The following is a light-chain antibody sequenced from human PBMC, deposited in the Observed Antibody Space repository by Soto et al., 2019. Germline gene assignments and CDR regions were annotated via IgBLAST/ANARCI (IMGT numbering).Light chain of an antibody. J-gene: IGKJ4*01. CDR3: QQSYITPLT. CDR2: AAS. CDR1: QSIGKY. V-gene: IGKV1-39*01. Sequence: DIPMTQSPSSLSASVGDRVTITCRASQSIGKYLNWYQQKPGKAPKLLIYAASTLQRGVPSRFSGSGSGTDFILTINSLQPEDFATYYCQQSYITPLTFGGGTKAEI.